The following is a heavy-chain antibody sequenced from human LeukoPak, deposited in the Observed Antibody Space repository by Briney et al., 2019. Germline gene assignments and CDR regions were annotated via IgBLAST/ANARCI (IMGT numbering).Heavy chain of an antibody. J-gene: IGHJ3*02. V-gene: IGHV3-48*02. D-gene: IGHD4-17*01. CDR2: ISSDSRTI. CDR3: ARGPYGDYIDAFDI. CDR1: GVTFSSYT. Sequence: PGGSLRLSCTASGVTFSSYTMNWVRQAPGKGLEWVSYISSDSRTIYYPDSVKGRFTISRDNAKNSLYLQMNSLRDEDTAVYYCARGPYGDYIDAFDIWGQGTLVTVSS.